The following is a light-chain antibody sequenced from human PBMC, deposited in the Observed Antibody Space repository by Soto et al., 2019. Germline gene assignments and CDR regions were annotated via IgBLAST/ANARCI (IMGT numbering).Light chain of an antibody. V-gene: IGKV1-39*01. CDR1: LTISSY. CDR2: AES. Sequence: DIPMTQSPASLSAFVGDIVPITCRASLTISSYLNWYQQKSGKAPKILISAESSLESGVPQRLSGSGSGTDLNLTITSLQPEDFATYYCQQSRSIPWTFGQGTKVDI. J-gene: IGKJ1*01. CDR3: QQSRSIPWT.